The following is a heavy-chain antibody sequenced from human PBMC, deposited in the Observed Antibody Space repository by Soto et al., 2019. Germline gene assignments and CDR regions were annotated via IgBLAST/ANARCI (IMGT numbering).Heavy chain of an antibody. J-gene: IGHJ5*02. CDR3: ARTNTAMVTGWFDP. CDR1: GGTFSSYA. CDR2: IIPIFGTA. V-gene: IGHV1-69*12. D-gene: IGHD5-18*01. Sequence: QVQLVQSGAEVKKPGSSVKVSCKASGGTFSSYAISWVRQAPGQGLEWMGGIIPIFGTANYAQKFQGRVTITADESTSTAYMELSSLRSEDTAMYYCARTNTAMVTGWFDPWGQGTLVTVPS.